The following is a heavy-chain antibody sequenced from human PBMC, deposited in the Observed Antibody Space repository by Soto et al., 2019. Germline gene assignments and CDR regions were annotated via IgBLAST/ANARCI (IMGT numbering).Heavy chain of an antibody. V-gene: IGHV1-3*01. CDR1: GYRFNSYL. J-gene: IGHJ4*02. CDR2: INVDYGNT. D-gene: IGHD2-15*01. Sequence: ASVKVSCKASGYRFNSYLMFWVRQAPGQRPEWVGWINVDYGNTKYSQNLQGRVTISSDTSAATVYMELSGLTTEDTAVYYCARNRGTYSLDYRGQGTLVTVSS. CDR3: ARNRGTYSLDY.